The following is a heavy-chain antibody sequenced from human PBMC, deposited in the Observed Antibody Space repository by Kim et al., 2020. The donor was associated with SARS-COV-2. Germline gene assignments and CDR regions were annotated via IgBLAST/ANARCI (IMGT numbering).Heavy chain of an antibody. D-gene: IGHD6-13*01. CDR2: DRT. Sequence: DRTYYADSVKGRFTISRDNSKSTTYLQMNSLRAEDTAVYYCASPKADMDVWGKGTTVTVSS. CDR3: ASPKADMDV. V-gene: IGHV3-23*01. J-gene: IGHJ6*03.